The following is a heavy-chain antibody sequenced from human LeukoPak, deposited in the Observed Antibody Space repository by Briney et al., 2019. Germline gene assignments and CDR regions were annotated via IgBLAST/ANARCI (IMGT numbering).Heavy chain of an antibody. CDR3: AKEGHGGSSWPYYFDY. CDR1: GFIFSNYG. V-gene: IGHV3-30*18. D-gene: IGHD6-13*01. J-gene: IGHJ4*02. CDR2: ISYDGSNK. Sequence: GGSLRLSCAASGFIFSNYGMYWVRQAPGKGLEWVAVISYDGSNKYHADSVKGRFTISRDNSKNTLSLQMNSLRAEDTAVYYCAKEGHGGSSWPYYFDYWGQGTLVTVSS.